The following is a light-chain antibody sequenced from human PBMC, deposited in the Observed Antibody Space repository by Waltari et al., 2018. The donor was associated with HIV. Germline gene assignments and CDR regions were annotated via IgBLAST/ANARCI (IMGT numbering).Light chain of an antibody. Sequence: DIQITQSPCSLSALVGSRVTITCRASQDISNYLGWFQQTPGKAPKSLIFAASNLQSGVPSRFLGAGSGTNFTLTIRSLQPEDFATYYCHQYNTFPLTFG. V-gene: IGKV1-16*01. CDR2: AAS. CDR3: HQYNTFPLT. CDR1: QDISNY. J-gene: IGKJ2*01.